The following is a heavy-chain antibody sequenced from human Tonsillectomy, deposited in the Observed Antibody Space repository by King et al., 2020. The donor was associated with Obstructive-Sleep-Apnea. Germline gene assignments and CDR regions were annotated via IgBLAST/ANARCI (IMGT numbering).Heavy chain of an antibody. CDR1: GVTCSSFA. V-gene: IGHV3-30-3*01. CDR2: ISYVGDNK. D-gene: IGHD2-15*01. J-gene: IGHJ4*02. Sequence: QVQLVESGGGVVQPGRSLRLSCAASGVTCSSFAVHWVRRAPGKGLEWVAVISYVGDNKYYADSVKGRFTIYRDTSKNTLYLQMNSRRAEDTAVYYCARAQPYCSGGGCSLFDYWGQGTLVTVSS. CDR3: ARAQPYCSGGGCSLFDY.